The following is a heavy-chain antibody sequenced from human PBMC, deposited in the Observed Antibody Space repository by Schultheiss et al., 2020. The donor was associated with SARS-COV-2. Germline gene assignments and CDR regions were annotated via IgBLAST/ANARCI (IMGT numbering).Heavy chain of an antibody. CDR1: GGSISSYY. D-gene: IGHD4-17*01. J-gene: IGHJ5*02. Sequence: SQTLSLTCTVSGGSISSYYWSWIRQPPGKGLEWIWYIYYSGSTNYNPSLKSRVTISVDTSKNQFSLKLSSVTAADTAVYYCARGGPYGDYVGWFDPWGQGTLVTVSS. CDR2: IYYSGST. V-gene: IGHV4-59*01. CDR3: ARGGPYGDYVGWFDP.